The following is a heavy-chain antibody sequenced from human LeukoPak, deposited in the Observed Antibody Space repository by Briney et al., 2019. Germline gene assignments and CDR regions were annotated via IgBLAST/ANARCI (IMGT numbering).Heavy chain of an antibody. CDR2: IKSKSDGGTT. J-gene: IGHJ4*02. D-gene: IGHD4-17*01. CDR1: GFNFNNAW. V-gene: IGHV3-15*01. CDR3: TTGTLTSDY. Sequence: GGSLRLSCAASGFNFNNAWMNWVRQAPGKGLEWVGRIKSKSDGGTTDNAAPVKGGFTISRDDSKNTLYLQMNSLKTEDTGIYYCTTGTLTSDYWGQGTLVTVSS.